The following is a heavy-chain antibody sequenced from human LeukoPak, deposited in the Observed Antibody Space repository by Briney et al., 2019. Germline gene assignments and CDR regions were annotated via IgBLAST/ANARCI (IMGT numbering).Heavy chain of an antibody. D-gene: IGHD2-15*01. Sequence: SGPTLVNPTQTLTLTCTFSGFSLSTSGVGVGWIRQPPGKALEWLALIYWDDDKRYSPSLKSRLTITKDTSKNQVVLTMTNMDPVDTATYYCAHMYCSGGSCVDDAFDIWGQGTMVTVSS. CDR3: AHMYCSGGSCVDDAFDI. V-gene: IGHV2-5*02. J-gene: IGHJ3*02. CDR2: IYWDDDK. CDR1: GFSLSTSGVG.